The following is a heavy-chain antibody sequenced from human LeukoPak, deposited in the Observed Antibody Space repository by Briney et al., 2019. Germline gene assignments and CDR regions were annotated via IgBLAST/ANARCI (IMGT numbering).Heavy chain of an antibody. V-gene: IGHV1-2*02. CDR1: GYTFTGYY. J-gene: IGHJ4*02. D-gene: IGHD3-10*01. CDR2: INPNSGGT. CDR3: ARDSPGRRGYFDY. Sequence: GASVKVSCKASGYTFTGYYMHWVRQAPGQGLEWMGWINPNSGGTNYAQKFQGRVTMTRDTSISTAYMELSRLRSDDTAVYYCARDSPGRRGYFDYWGQGTLVTVSS.